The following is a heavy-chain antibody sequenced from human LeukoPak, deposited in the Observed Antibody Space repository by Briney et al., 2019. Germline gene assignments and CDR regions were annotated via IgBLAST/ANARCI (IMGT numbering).Heavy chain of an antibody. D-gene: IGHD6-13*01. CDR3: ARDGLGSWDSSSYFDY. V-gene: IGHV3-21*01. CDR1: GFTFSSYS. J-gene: IGHJ4*02. Sequence: GGSLRLSCAASGFTFSSYSMNWVRQAPGKGLEWVSSISSSSSYIYYADSVKDRFTISRDNAKNSLYLQMNSLRAEDMAVYYCARDGLGSWDSSSYFDYWGQGTLVTVSS. CDR2: ISSSSSYI.